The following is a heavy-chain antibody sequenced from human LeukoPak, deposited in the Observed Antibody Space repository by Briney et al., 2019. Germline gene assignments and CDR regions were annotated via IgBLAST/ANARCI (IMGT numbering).Heavy chain of an antibody. J-gene: IGHJ4*02. D-gene: IGHD2-15*01. V-gene: IGHV5-51*01. CDR3: ARHRIQVATNSHFDY. Sequence: GESLKISCKGSGYSFSNYWIVWVRQMPGKGLERMGVIYPGDSGTRYSPSFQGQVTISADKSINTAYLQWSGLKASDTAMYYCARHRIQVATNSHFDYWGQGTLVTVSS. CDR1: GYSFSNYW. CDR2: IYPGDSGT.